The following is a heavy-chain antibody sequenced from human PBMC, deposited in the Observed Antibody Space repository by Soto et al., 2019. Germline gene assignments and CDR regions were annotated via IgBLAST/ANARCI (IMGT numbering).Heavy chain of an antibody. CDR2: IYYSGGT. CDR3: ARGHFGYSGYDPFDY. D-gene: IGHD5-12*01. CDR1: GGSISSGGYY. J-gene: IGHJ4*02. V-gene: IGHV4-31*03. Sequence: PSETLSLTCTVSGGSISSGGYYWSWIRQHPGKGLEWIGYIYYSGGTYYNPSLKSRVTISVDTSKNQFSLKLSSVTAADTAVYYCARGHFGYSGYDPFDYWGQGTLVTVSS.